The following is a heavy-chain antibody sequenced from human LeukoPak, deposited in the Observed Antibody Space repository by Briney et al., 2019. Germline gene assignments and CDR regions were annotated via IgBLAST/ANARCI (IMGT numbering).Heavy chain of an antibody. V-gene: IGHV4-39*07. CDR1: GGSISSSSYY. D-gene: IGHD3-22*01. CDR3: ASYSDYYDSSGYAY. Sequence: SETLSLTCTVSGGSISSSSYYWGWIRQPPGKGLEWIGSIYYSGSTYYNPSLKSRVTISVDTSKNQFSLKLSSVTAADTAVYYCASYSDYYDSSGYAYWGQGTPVTVSS. J-gene: IGHJ4*02. CDR2: IYYSGST.